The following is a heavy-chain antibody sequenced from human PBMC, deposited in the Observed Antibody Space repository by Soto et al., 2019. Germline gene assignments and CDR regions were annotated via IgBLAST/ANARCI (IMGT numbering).Heavy chain of an antibody. V-gene: IGHV4-31*03. J-gene: IGHJ2*01. CDR2: IYYSGST. CDR3: ASLVVPAAADWYFDL. D-gene: IGHD2-2*01. Sequence: QVQLQESGPGLVKPSQTLSLTCNVSGGSISSGGYYWSWIRQHPGKGLEWIGYIYYSGSTYYNPSLKSRVTISVDTSKNQFSLKLSSVTAADTAVYYCASLVVPAAADWYFDLWGRGTLVTVSS. CDR1: GGSISSGGYY.